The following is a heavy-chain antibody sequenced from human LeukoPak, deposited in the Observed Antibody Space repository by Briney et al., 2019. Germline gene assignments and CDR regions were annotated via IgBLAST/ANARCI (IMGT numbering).Heavy chain of an antibody. Sequence: ASVKVSCKASGYTFTSYDINWVRQATGQGLEWMGWMNPNSGNTGYAQKFQGRVTMTRNTSISTAYMELSSLRSEDTAVYYCARVNRITMVRGVMIFSYWGQGTLVTVSS. CDR3: ARVNRITMVRGVMIFSY. J-gene: IGHJ4*02. V-gene: IGHV1-8*01. CDR2: MNPNSGNT. D-gene: IGHD3-10*01. CDR1: GYTFTSYD.